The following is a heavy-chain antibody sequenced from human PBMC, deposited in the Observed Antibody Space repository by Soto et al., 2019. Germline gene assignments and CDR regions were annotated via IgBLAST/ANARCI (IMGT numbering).Heavy chain of an antibody. J-gene: IGHJ4*02. V-gene: IGHV3-30-3*01. Sequence: PGGSLRLSCAASGFTFSSYAMNWVRQAPGKGLARVALISHDGINKYYADSVRGRFTISRDSSTNTLYLQMNSLRAADTAVYYCGRCTSTSCHLGSDYWGQGTRVTVSS. CDR2: ISHDGINK. CDR1: GFTFSSYA. CDR3: GRCTSTSCHLGSDY. D-gene: IGHD2-2*01.